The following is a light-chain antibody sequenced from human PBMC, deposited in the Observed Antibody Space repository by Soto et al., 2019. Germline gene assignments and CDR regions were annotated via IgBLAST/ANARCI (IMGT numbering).Light chain of an antibody. CDR1: QGVSNNY. Sequence: ELVLTQSPGTLSLSPGATATLSCSASQGVSNNYLAWYKQKPGQAPRRLLYGASTRATGVPERFSGSGSGTDFTLSVSRLEPEDFAVDYCQQYATSHLTFGPGTRVDIK. J-gene: IGKJ3*01. CDR3: QQYATSHLT. CDR2: GAS. V-gene: IGKV3-20*01.